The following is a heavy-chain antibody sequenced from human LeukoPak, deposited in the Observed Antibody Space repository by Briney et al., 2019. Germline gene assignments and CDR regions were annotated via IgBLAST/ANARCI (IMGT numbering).Heavy chain of an antibody. CDR1: GGTFSSYA. V-gene: IGHV1-69*06. CDR2: IIPIFGTA. D-gene: IGHD6-13*01. J-gene: IGHJ4*02. Sequence: SVKVSCKASGGTFSSYAISWVRQAPGQGLEWMGGIIPIFGTANYAQKFQGRVTITADKSTSTAYMELSSLRSEDTAVYYCARSPIKDIAAASYYFDYWGQGTPVTVSS. CDR3: ARSPIKDIAAASYYFDY.